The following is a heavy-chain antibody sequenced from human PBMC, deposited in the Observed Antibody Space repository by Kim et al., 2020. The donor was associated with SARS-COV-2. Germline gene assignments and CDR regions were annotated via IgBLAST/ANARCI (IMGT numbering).Heavy chain of an antibody. V-gene: IGHV4-39*01. D-gene: IGHD2-2*01. Sequence: SETLSLTCTVSGGSISTSNYYWGWVRQSPGKGLEWIGNVFYSGSTYYSPSLKSRVTISVDTSKNQFSLRLSSVTAADTAVYYCASLSVTPAATFHWGQGSLVTVSS. CDR2: VFYSGST. J-gene: IGHJ4*02. CDR1: GGSISTSNYY. CDR3: ASLSVTPAATFH.